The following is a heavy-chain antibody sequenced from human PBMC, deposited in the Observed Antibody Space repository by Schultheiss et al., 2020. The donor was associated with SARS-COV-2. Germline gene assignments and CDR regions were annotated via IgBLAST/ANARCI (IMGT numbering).Heavy chain of an antibody. J-gene: IGHJ4*02. CDR3: TTEVDYGDYVGDY. Sequence: SCAASGFTFSSYAMHWVRQAPGKGLEWVAVISYDGSNKYYADSVKGRFTISRDNSKNTVYLQMNSLRAEDTAVYYCTTEVDYGDYVGDYWGQGTLVTVSS. CDR1: GFTFSSYA. D-gene: IGHD4-17*01. CDR2: ISYDGSNK. V-gene: IGHV3-30*04.